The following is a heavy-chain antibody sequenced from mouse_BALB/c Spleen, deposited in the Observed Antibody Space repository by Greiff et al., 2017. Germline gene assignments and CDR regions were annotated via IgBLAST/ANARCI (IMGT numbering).Heavy chain of an antibody. J-gene: IGHJ2*01. Sequence: EVQGVESGGGLVQPGGSRKLSCAASGFTFSSFGMHWVRQAPEKGLEWVAYISSGSSTIYYADTVKGRFTISRDNPKNTLFLQMTSLRSEDTAMYYCARSAVYYYGSSYEDYFDYWGQGTTLTVSS. D-gene: IGHD1-1*01. CDR1: GFTFSSFG. CDR2: ISSGSSTI. V-gene: IGHV5-17*02. CDR3: ARSAVYYYGSSYEDYFDY.